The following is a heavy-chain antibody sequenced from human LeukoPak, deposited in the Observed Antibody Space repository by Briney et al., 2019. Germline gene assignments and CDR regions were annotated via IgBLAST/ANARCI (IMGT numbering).Heavy chain of an antibody. J-gene: IGHJ4*02. D-gene: IGHD1-26*01. V-gene: IGHV1-46*01. Sequence: GASVKASRKASGYNFSGYYIQWVRQDPGQGLEWMGLLNPSRGTTAYAPKFQGRVTITRDTSSNTVYMELRGLRSDDTAIYYCARDATRGIGGSYYLDYWGQGSLVTVSS. CDR3: ARDATRGIGGSYYLDY. CDR1: GYNFSGYY. CDR2: LNPSRGTT.